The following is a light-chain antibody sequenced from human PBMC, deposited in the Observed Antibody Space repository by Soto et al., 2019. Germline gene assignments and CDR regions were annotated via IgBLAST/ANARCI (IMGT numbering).Light chain of an antibody. V-gene: IGKV3-15*01. CDR1: QTVSNN. CDR3: QPYNEWPLT. Sequence: ERVMTQSPATLSVSPGEKATLSCRASQTVSNNVAWYQQKPGQAPRLLMYSPSTRATGIPARFSGSGSGTEFTLTISSLQSEDFAVYYCQPYNEWPLTFGGGTKVETK. CDR2: SPS. J-gene: IGKJ4*01.